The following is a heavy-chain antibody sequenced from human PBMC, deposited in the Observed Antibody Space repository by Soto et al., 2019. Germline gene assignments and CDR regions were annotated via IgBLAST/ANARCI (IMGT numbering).Heavy chain of an antibody. CDR2: IDNSGST. CDR3: ARGGHDFWSGPFNY. CDR1: GGSISNYF. Sequence: SETLSLTCTVSGGSISNYFCNWIRQPAGKGLEWIGRIDNSGSTNYNPSLKSRITMSADTSRNQVSLKLNSVTAADTAVYYCARGGHDFWSGPFNYWGQGALVTVSS. D-gene: IGHD3-3*01. V-gene: IGHV4-4*07. J-gene: IGHJ4*02.